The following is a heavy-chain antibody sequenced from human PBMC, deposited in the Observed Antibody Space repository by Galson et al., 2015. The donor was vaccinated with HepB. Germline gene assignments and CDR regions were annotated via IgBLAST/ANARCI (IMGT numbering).Heavy chain of an antibody. CDR3: ARHFRDPVIWGPARSNSHYFGLDV. V-gene: IGHV5-51*01. CDR1: GSSFTIYW. J-gene: IGHJ6*02. CDR2: IYPGDSRT. D-gene: IGHD3-16*01. Sequence: QSGAEVKKSGESLKISCKASGSSFTIYWIGWVRQMPGKGLEWMGIIYPGDSRTRYSPSFQGQVTISVDKSIGTAYLQWSSLKASDSAMYYCARHFRDPVIWGPARSNSHYFGLDVWGQGTTVTVSS.